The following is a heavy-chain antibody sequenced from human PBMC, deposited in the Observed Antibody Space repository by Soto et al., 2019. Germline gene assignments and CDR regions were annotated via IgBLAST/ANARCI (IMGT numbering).Heavy chain of an antibody. J-gene: IGHJ4*02. Sequence: SETLSLTCTVSGGSISSSSYYWGWIRQPPGKGLEWIGSIYYSGSTYYNPSLKSRVTISVDTSKNQFSLKLSSVTAADTAVYYCARPADSYGSAYFDYWGQGTLVTVSS. CDR2: IYYSGST. CDR1: GGSISSSSYY. CDR3: ARPADSYGSAYFDY. V-gene: IGHV4-39*01. D-gene: IGHD5-18*01.